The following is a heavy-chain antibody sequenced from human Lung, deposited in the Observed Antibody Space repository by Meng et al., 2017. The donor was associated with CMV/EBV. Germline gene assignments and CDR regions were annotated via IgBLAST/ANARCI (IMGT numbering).Heavy chain of an antibody. CDR2: IYYSGST. Sequence: SXTLSLXCTVSGGSISSYYWSWIRQPPGKGLEDIGYIYYSGSTSYNPSLKSRVTISVDTSKNQFSLKLSSVTAADTAVYYCARHGSGSYFYGMDVGGQGTTVTVSS. V-gene: IGHV4-59*01. J-gene: IGHJ6*02. D-gene: IGHD3-10*01. CDR1: GGSISSYY. CDR3: ARHGSGSYFYGMDV.